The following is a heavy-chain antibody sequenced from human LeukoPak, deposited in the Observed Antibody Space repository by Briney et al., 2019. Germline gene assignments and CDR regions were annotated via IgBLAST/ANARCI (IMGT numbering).Heavy chain of an antibody. J-gene: IGHJ4*02. V-gene: IGHV1-69*04. CDR2: IIPILGIA. Sequence: ASVKVSCKASGYTFTSYAISWVRQAPGQGLEWMGRIIPILGIANYAQKFQGRVTITADKSTSTAYMELSSLRSEDTAVYYCARDRNYYDSSGYSHDYWGQGTLVTVSS. D-gene: IGHD3-22*01. CDR1: GYTFTSYA. CDR3: ARDRNYYDSSGYSHDY.